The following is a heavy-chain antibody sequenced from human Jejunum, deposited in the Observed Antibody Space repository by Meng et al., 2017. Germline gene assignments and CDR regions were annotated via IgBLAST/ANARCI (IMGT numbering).Heavy chain of an antibody. V-gene: IGHV4-38-2*02. CDR2: IYHSAST. CDR3: VREVGIAAAR. J-gene: IGHJ4*02. D-gene: IGHD6-13*01. CDR1: GDSISSGYY. Sequence: SETLSLTCTVSGDSISSGYYWAWIRQPPGKGLEWIGNIYHSASTSYSPSLKSRVTISVDTSKNQFSLNLSSVTAADTAVYYCVREVGIAAARWGQGRLVTVSS.